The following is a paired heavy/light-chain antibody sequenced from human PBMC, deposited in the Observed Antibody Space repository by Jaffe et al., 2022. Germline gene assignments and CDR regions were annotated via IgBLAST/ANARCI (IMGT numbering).Heavy chain of an antibody. CDR3: ARDQNWSFDY. D-gene: IGHD3-3*01. V-gene: IGHV3-48*01. Sequence: EVQLVESGGGLVQPGGSLRLSCAASGFTFSAYSVNWVRQAPGKGLEWISYIGGNGDRVSYADSVKGRFTISRDNAKNSLYLQMNSLRAEDTAVYYCARDQNWSFDYWGQGTLVTVSS. CDR2: IGGNGDRV. J-gene: IGHJ4*02. CDR1: GFTFSAYS.
Light chain of an antibody. CDR2: YVH. V-gene: IGLV2-11*01. CDR3: CSGANTYTWV. CDR1: SSDVGRYNY. Sequence: QSALTQPRSVSGSPGQSVTISCTGTSSDVGRYNYVSWYQQHPGKAPKLMIYYVHNRPSGVPDRFSGSKSGNTASLTISGLQPEDEADYYCCSGANTYTWVFGGGTKLTVL. J-gene: IGLJ3*02.